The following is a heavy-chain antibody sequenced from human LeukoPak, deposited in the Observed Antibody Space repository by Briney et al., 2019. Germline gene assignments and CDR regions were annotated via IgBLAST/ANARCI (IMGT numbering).Heavy chain of an antibody. J-gene: IGHJ4*02. CDR2: INDDRSDI. CDR3: ARDTFQPGLIDS. Sequence: GGSLRLSCAASGFTFSLYAMNWVRQAPGKGLEWVSYINDDRSDIHYAGSVRGRFTISRDDARKTLYLQLSSLRVEDTAVYYCARDTFQPGLIDSWGQGTLVTVSS. CDR1: GFTFSLYA. D-gene: IGHD2-2*01. V-gene: IGHV3-21*05.